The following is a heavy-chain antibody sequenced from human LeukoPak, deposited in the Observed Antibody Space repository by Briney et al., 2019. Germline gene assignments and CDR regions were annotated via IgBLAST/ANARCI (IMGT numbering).Heavy chain of an antibody. J-gene: IGHJ5*02. D-gene: IGHD6-19*01. Sequence: PSETLSLTCTVSGYSISSGYYWGWIRQPPGKGLEWIGYIYYSGSTNYNPSLKSRVTISLDTSKSQFSLRLSSVTAADTAVYYCARHRSGSSWFAPWGQGTLVTVSS. V-gene: IGHV4-38-2*02. CDR3: ARHRSGSSWFAP. CDR1: GYSISSGYY. CDR2: IYYSGST.